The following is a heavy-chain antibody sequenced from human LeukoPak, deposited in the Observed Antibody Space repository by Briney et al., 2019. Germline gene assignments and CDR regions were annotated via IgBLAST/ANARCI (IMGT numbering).Heavy chain of an antibody. CDR2: ISSSSSYI. Sequence: GGSLRLSCAASGFTFSSYAMSWVRQAPGKGLEWVSSISSSSSYIYYADSVKGRFTISRDNAKNSLYLQMNSLRAEDTAVYYCAREEAVAEAFDIWGQGTMVAVSS. CDR3: AREEAVAEAFDI. CDR1: GFTFSSYA. D-gene: IGHD6-19*01. J-gene: IGHJ3*02. V-gene: IGHV3-21*01.